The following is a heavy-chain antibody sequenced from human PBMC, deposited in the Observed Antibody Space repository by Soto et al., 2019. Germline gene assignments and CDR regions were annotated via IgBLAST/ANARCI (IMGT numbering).Heavy chain of an antibody. CDR1: GDRVSSNSAA. Sequence: SQTLSLTCAISGDRVSSNSAAWNWIRQSPSRGLEWLGRTYYRSKWYNDYAVSVKSRITINPDTSKNQVSLQLNSVTPEDTAVYYWARDLLEGSERLTVTRIYYYYYYGMDVWGQGTTVTVSS. J-gene: IGHJ6*02. V-gene: IGHV6-1*01. CDR2: TYYRSKWYN. D-gene: IGHD4-4*01. CDR3: ARDLLEGSERLTVTRIYYYYYYGMDV.